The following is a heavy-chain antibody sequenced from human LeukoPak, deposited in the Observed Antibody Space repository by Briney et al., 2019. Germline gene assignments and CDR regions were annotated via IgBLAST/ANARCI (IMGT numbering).Heavy chain of an antibody. CDR1: GGSISSYY. V-gene: IGHV4-59*01. J-gene: IGHJ6*02. Sequence: SGTLSLTCTVSGGSISSYYWSWIRQPPGKGLEWIGYIYYSGSTNYNPSLKSRVTISVDTSKNQFSLKLSSVTAADTAVYYCARDRLDGMDVWGQGTTVTVSS. CDR3: ARDRLDGMDV. CDR2: IYYSGST. D-gene: IGHD3-9*01.